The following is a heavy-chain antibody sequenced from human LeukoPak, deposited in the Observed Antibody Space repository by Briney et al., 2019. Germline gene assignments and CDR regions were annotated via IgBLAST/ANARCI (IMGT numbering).Heavy chain of an antibody. D-gene: IGHD3-10*01. Sequence: GGSLRLSCAASGFTFSSYSMNWVRQAPGKGLEWVSSISSSSSYIYYADSVKGRFTISRDNAKNSLSLQMSSLRAEDTAVYYCAKYHYGSGTSLGYWGQGTLVTVSS. CDR1: GFTFSSYS. V-gene: IGHV3-21*01. CDR2: ISSSSSYI. J-gene: IGHJ4*02. CDR3: AKYHYGSGTSLGY.